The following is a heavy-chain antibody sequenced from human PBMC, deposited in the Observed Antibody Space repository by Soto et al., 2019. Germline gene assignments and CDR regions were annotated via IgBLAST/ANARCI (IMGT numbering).Heavy chain of an antibody. J-gene: IGHJ5*02. Sequence: QVQLQESGPGLVKPSETLSLTCTVSGGSVSSGNYYWSWIRQPPGKGLEWIGFIYYTGSTSYNPALNSRVTLSMDTSKHQYSLKLTSVTAADTAVYYCASALYCSGGSCSFDPWGQGTLVTVSS. CDR1: GGSVSSGNYY. CDR3: ASALYCSGGSCSFDP. V-gene: IGHV4-61*01. D-gene: IGHD2-15*01. CDR2: IYYTGST.